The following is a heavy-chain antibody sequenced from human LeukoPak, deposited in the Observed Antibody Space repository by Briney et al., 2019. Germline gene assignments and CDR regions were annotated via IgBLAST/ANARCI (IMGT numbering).Heavy chain of an antibody. CDR3: ARPSEGILWFGEPFDY. Sequence: GASVKVSCKASGYTFTGYYMHWVRQAPGQGLEWMGWINPNSGGTNYAQKFQGRVTMTRDTSISTAYMELSRLRSDDTAVYYCARPSEGILWFGEPFDYWGQGTLVTVSS. V-gene: IGHV1-2*02. J-gene: IGHJ4*02. CDR2: INPNSGGT. CDR1: GYTFTGYY. D-gene: IGHD3-10*01.